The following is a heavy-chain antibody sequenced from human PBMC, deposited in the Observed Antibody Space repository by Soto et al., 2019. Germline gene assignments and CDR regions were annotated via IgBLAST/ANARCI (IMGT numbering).Heavy chain of an antibody. J-gene: IGHJ6*02. D-gene: IGHD3-10*01. Sequence: SVKVSCKASGGTFSSYTISWVRQAPGQGLEWLGRIIPILGIANYAQKFQGRVTITADKSTSTAYMELSSLRSEDTAVYYCAGYYGSGRQAYYYCGMDVWGQGTTVTVS. CDR3: AGYYGSGRQAYYYCGMDV. V-gene: IGHV1-69*02. CDR1: GGTFSSYT. CDR2: IIPILGIA.